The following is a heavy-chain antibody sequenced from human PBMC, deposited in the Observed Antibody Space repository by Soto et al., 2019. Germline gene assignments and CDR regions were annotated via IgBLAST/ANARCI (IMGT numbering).Heavy chain of an antibody. V-gene: IGHV4-59*08. J-gene: IGHJ5*02. Sequence: SETLSLTCTVSGGSISSYYWSWIRQPPGKGLEWIGYIYYSGSTNYNPSLKSRVTISVDTSKNQFSLKLSSVTAADTAVYYSARGYRGRGRGNWFDPGGQETLVTVSS. D-gene: IGHD5-12*01. CDR3: ARGYRGRGRGNWFDP. CDR2: IYYSGST. CDR1: GGSISSYY.